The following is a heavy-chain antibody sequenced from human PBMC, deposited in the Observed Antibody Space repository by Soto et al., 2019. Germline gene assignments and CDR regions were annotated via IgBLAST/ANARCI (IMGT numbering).Heavy chain of an antibody. CDR2: ISAYNGNT. Sequence: ASVKVSCKASGYTFTSYGISWVRQAPGQGLEWMGWISAYNGNTNYAQKLQGRVTMTTDTSTSTAYMELRSLRSDDTAVYYCARDRYCSSTSCYTPLDYRGQGTLVTVSS. CDR3: ARDRYCSSTSCYTPLDY. V-gene: IGHV1-18*01. CDR1: GYTFTSYG. J-gene: IGHJ4*02. D-gene: IGHD2-2*02.